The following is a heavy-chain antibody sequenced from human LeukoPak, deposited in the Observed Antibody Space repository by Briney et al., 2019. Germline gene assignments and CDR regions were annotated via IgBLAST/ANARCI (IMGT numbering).Heavy chain of an antibody. CDR3: ARITSGYDDGFWFDP. J-gene: IGHJ5*02. Sequence: GESLKISCKVSGYSFTSNWIGWVGQLPGKGLEWMGIIDPGDSDTRHSPSFQGQVTISADKSISTAYLQWSSLKASDNATYYCARITSGYDDGFWFDPWGQGTLVTVSS. CDR1: GYSFTSNW. V-gene: IGHV5-51*01. CDR2: IDPGDSDT. D-gene: IGHD5-12*01.